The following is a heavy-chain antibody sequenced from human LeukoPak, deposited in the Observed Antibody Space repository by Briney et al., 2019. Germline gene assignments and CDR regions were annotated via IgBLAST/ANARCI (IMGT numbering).Heavy chain of an antibody. CDR2: IYYSGST. J-gene: IGHJ5*02. V-gene: IGHV4-39*07. D-gene: IGHD6-19*01. CDR1: GGSISSYY. Sequence: SETLSLTCTVSGGSISSYYWGWIRQPPGKGLEWIGSIYYSGSTYYNPSLKSRVTISVDTSKNQFSLKLSSVTAADTAVYYCARHPVAGTNWFDPWGQGTLSPSPQ. CDR3: ARHPVAGTNWFDP.